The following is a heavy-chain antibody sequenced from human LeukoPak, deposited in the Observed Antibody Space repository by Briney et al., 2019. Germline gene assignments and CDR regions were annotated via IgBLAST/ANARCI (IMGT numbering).Heavy chain of an antibody. V-gene: IGHV4-34*01. CDR3: ARQNIAAAGFYYYGMDV. D-gene: IGHD6-13*01. CDR2: INHSGST. CDR1: DGSFSGYY. J-gene: IGHJ6*02. Sequence: SETLPLTCAVYDGSFSGYYWSWIRQPPGKGLEWIGEINHSGSTNYNTSLKSRVTISVDTSKNQFSLKLSSVTAADTAVYYCARQNIAAAGFYYYGMDVWGQGTTVTVSS.